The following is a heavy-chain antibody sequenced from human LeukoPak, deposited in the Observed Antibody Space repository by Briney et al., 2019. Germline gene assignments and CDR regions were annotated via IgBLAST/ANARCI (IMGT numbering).Heavy chain of an antibody. J-gene: IGHJ4*02. CDR1: GFTFSSYA. CDR3: ARTYYYDSSGYAFDY. CDR2: ISYDGSNK. D-gene: IGHD3-22*01. V-gene: IGHV3-30-3*01. Sequence: GGSLRLSCAASGFTFSSYAMHWVRQAPGKGLEWVAVISYDGSNKYYADSMKGRFTISRDNSKNTLYLQMNSLRAEDTTVYYCARTYYYDSSGYAFDYWGQGTLVTVSS.